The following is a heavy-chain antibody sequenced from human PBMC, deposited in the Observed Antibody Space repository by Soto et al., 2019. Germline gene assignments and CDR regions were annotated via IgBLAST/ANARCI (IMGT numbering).Heavy chain of an antibody. D-gene: IGHD2-15*01. V-gene: IGHV1-3*01. CDR3: ARDEYCTGGLCYSVY. J-gene: IGHJ4*02. CDR2: IYPGSGSS. Sequence: ASVKVSCKASGYTFTDYSIHWVRQAPGQRLEWMGWIYPGSGSSHSSQNFQGRVTFSGDTSATTAYMDLTSLTSEDTAVYYCARDEYCTGGLCYSVYWGKGSLVPVSS. CDR1: GYTFTDYS.